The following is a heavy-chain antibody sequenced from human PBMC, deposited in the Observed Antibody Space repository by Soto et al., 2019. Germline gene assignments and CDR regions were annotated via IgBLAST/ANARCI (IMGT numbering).Heavy chain of an antibody. CDR3: ARYPESYYYGMDV. Sequence: QVQLQESGPGLVKPSQTLSLTCTVSGGSISSGGYYWSWIRQHPGKGLEWIGYIYYSGSTYYNPSLKSRVTIAVDTSKNQFSLKLSFVTAADTAVYYCARYPESYYYGMDVWGQGTTVTVSS. CDR2: IYYSGST. J-gene: IGHJ6*02. CDR1: GGSISSGGYY. V-gene: IGHV4-31*03.